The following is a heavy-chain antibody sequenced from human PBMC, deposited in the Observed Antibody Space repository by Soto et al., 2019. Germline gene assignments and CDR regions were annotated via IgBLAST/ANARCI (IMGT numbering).Heavy chain of an antibody. V-gene: IGHV3-30*18. D-gene: IGHD3-9*01. CDR2: ISYDGSNK. Sequence: QVQLVESGGGVVQPGRSLRLSCAASGFTFSSYGMHWVRQAPGKGLEWVAVISYDGSNKYYADSVKGRFTISRDNSKNTLYLQMNSLRAEDTAVYYCAKNLLDWLLSTDAFDIWGQGTMVTVSS. CDR3: AKNLLDWLLSTDAFDI. J-gene: IGHJ3*02. CDR1: GFTFSSYG.